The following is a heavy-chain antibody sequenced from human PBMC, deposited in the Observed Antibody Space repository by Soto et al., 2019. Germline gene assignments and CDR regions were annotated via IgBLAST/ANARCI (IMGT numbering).Heavy chain of an antibody. J-gene: IGHJ4*02. Sequence: QVELVESGGGVVRPGKSLTVSCTGSGFVFGGFGMHWVRQTPGKGLEWLGMASYDGTYKYFADSVKGRFTISRDNGRNTVYLQMDNLRLEDTALYSCARGGDGLDYWGRGTLVTVSS. CDR2: ASYDGTYK. D-gene: IGHD3-16*01. CDR1: GFVFGGFG. CDR3: ARGGDGLDY. V-gene: IGHV3-30*03.